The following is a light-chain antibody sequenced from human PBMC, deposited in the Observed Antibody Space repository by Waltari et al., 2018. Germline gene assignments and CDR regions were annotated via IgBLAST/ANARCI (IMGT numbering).Light chain of an antibody. V-gene: IGKV4-1*01. CDR2: WAS. Sequence: DIVMTQSPDSLAVSLGERATINCNSSQSILYNSNDKNNLTWYPQKQGQPPHLLIYWASTRQSGVPDRFSGSGSGTDFTLTISSLQAEDVAVYYCQQYYRSRTFGQGTKVEI. CDR3: QQYYRSRT. CDR1: QSILYNSNDKNN. J-gene: IGKJ1*01.